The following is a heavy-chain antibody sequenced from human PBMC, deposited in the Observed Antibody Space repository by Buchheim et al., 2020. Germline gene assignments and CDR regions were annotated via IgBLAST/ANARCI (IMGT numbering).Heavy chain of an antibody. Sequence: EVQLLESGGGLVQPGGSLRLSCAASGFTFSSYAMSWVRQAPGKGLEWVSAISGSGGSTYYADSVKGRFIISRDNAKNTLYLQMNSLRAEDTAVYYCARDKQLRGYYYYYGMDVWGQGTT. D-gene: IGHD5-24*01. CDR2: ISGSGGST. V-gene: IGHV3-23*01. J-gene: IGHJ6*02. CDR1: GFTFSSYA. CDR3: ARDKQLRGYYYYYGMDV.